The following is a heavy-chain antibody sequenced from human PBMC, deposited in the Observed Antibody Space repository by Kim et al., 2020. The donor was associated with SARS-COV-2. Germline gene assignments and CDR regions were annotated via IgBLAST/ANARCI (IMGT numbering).Heavy chain of an antibody. Sequence: ADSGRGRFTISRETSKHTVYLQLNSLGAEDTAVYFCAKSVGEYYYYYGLDVWGQGTTVTVSS. J-gene: IGHJ6*02. CDR3: AKSVGEYYYYYGLDV. V-gene: IGHV3-23*01. D-gene: IGHD3-10*01.